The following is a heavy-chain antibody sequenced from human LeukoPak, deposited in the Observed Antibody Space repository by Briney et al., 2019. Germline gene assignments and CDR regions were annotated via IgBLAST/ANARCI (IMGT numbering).Heavy chain of an antibody. V-gene: IGHV3-23*01. J-gene: IGHJ4*02. CDR3: AKVGSGSYYFDY. CDR1: GFTFSSHA. CDR2: ISGSGGTT. D-gene: IGHD6-19*01. Sequence: PGGSLRLSCAASGFTFSSHAMSWVRQAPGRGLEWVSGISGSGGTTYYADSVKGRFTISGGNSKNTLYLQMNSLRAEDTAAYYCAKVGSGSYYFDYWGQGTLVTVSS.